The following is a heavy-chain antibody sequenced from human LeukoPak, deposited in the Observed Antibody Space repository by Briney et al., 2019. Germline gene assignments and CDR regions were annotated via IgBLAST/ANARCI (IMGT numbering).Heavy chain of an antibody. V-gene: IGHV1-2*02. J-gene: IGHJ4*02. D-gene: IGHD4-17*01. Sequence: GASVKVSCKASGYTFTGYYMHWVRQAPGQGLEWMGWINPNSGRTNYAQKFQGRVTMTRDTSISTAYMELSRLRSDDTAVYYCARDSDYGDYPSGDYWGQGTLVTVSS. CDR2: INPNSGRT. CDR1: GYTFTGYY. CDR3: ARDSDYGDYPSGDY.